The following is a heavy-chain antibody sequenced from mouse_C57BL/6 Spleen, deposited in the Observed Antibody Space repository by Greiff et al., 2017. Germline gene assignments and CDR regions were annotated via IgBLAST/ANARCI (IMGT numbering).Heavy chain of an antibody. J-gene: IGHJ2*01. V-gene: IGHV1-80*01. Sequence: VQLQQSGAELVKPGASVKISCKASGYAFSSYWMNWVKQRPGKGLEWIGQIYPGDGDTNYNGKFKGKATLTADKSSSTAYMQLSSLTSEDSAVYFCARSTIVTTRWYYFDYWGQGTTLTVSS. D-gene: IGHD2-5*01. CDR2: IYPGDGDT. CDR3: ARSTIVTTRWYYFDY. CDR1: GYAFSSYW.